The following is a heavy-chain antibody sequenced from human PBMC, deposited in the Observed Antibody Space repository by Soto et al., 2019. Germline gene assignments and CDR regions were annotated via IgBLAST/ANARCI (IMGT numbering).Heavy chain of an antibody. CDR2: IYYSGDT. Sequence: QVQLQESGPGLVKPSETLSLTCTVSGGSIRSYYWSWFRQPPGKGLEWIGYIYYSGDTKYNPSLKSRVTLSVDTSKNQLALKLSSVTAADTAVYYCATEKGYSSGWENWFDPWGQGTLVTVSS. CDR1: GGSIRSYY. J-gene: IGHJ5*02. V-gene: IGHV4-59*01. CDR3: ATEKGYSSGWENWFDP. D-gene: IGHD6-19*01.